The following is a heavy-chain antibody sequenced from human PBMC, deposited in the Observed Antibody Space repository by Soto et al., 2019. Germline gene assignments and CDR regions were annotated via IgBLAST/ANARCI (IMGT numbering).Heavy chain of an antibody. CDR1: GFTFDDYA. CDR3: AKDVYYYDSSSPIILDY. Sequence: EVQLVESGGGLVQPGRSLRLSCAASGFTFDDYAMHWVRQAPGKGLEWVSGISWNSGYTGYADSVKGRFTISRDNAKNSLYLQMNSLGAEDTALYYCAKDVYYYDSSSPIILDYWGQGTLVTVSS. D-gene: IGHD3-22*01. CDR2: ISWNSGYT. J-gene: IGHJ4*02. V-gene: IGHV3-9*01.